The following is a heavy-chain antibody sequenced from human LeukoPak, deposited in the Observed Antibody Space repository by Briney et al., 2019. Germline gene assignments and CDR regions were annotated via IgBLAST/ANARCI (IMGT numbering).Heavy chain of an antibody. CDR3: AGEALHKYPPWYYYYYYMDV. J-gene: IGHJ6*03. CDR1: ACSISSIY. V-gene: IGHV4-59*01. D-gene: IGHD1-14*01. Sequence: SETLSLTCTVYACSISSIYWGWIRQPPGKGLEWIGYTYYSGSTNYHHSLKSRVTRSVDTPKNQFSLKLGAVTAADTAVYYCAGEALHKYPPWYYYYYYMDVWGKGTTVTVSS. CDR2: TYYSGST.